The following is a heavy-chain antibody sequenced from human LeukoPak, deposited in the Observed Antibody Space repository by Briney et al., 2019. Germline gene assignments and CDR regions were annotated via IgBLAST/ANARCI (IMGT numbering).Heavy chain of an antibody. CDR1: GDSVSRSDSY. CDR2: IYYSGRT. CDR3: ASRRYYDGSGYLE. V-gene: IGHV4-39*01. D-gene: IGHD3-22*01. J-gene: IGHJ1*01. Sequence: SGTLSLTCSVSGDSVSRSDSYWDWIRQPPGKGLEWIGTIYYSGRTYYSPSLKSRVTMSVDPSNNQFSLTLRSVTAADTALYYCASRRYYDGSGYLEWGQGTLLSVSS.